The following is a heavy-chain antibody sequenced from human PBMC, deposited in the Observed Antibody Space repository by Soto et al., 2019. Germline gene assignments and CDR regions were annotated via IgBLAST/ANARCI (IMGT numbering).Heavy chain of an antibody. CDR2: IYTSGST. CDR3: ARGYYGSGSYWSY. D-gene: IGHD3-10*01. Sequence: SETLSLTCTVSGGSISIYYWSWIRQPAGKGLEWIGRIYTSGSTYYNPSLKSRVTISVDTSKNQFSLKLSSVTAVDTAVYYCARGYYGSGSYWSYWGQGTLVTVSS. V-gene: IGHV4-4*07. J-gene: IGHJ4*02. CDR1: GGSISIYY.